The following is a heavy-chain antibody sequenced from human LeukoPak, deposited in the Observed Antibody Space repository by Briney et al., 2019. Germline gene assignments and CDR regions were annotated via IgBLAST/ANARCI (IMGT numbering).Heavy chain of an antibody. CDR1: GFTFSSYS. Sequence: PGGSLRLSCAASGFTFSSYSMNWVRQAPGKGLEWVSSISSSSSYIYYADSVKGRFTIARDNAKNSLYLQMNSLRAEDTAVYYCARGLGEPLNYYYYMDVWGKGTTVT. J-gene: IGHJ6*03. D-gene: IGHD3-10*01. CDR2: ISSSSSYI. CDR3: ARGLGEPLNYYYYMDV. V-gene: IGHV3-21*01.